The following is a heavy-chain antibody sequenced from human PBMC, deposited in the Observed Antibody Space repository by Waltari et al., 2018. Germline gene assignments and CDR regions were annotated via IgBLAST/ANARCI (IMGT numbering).Heavy chain of an antibody. CDR2: IYHSGST. D-gene: IGHD3-3*01. CDR1: GYSISSGYY. J-gene: IGHJ4*02. V-gene: IGHV4-38-2*01. CDR3: ARAIFLEWLLSYDY. Sequence: QVQLQESGPGLVKPSATLSLTCAVSGYSISSGYYWGWIRQPPGKGLEWIGSIYHSGSTYYNPSLKSRVTISVDTSKNQFSLKLSSVTAADTAVYYCARAIFLEWLLSYDYWGQGTLVTVSS.